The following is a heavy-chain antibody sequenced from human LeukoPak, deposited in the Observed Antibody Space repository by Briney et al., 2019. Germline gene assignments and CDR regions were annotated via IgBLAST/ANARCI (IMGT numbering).Heavy chain of an antibody. D-gene: IGHD6-6*01. Sequence: SQTLSLTCTVSGGSISSGSYYWSWIRQPAGKGLERIGRIYTSGSTNYNPSLKSRVTMSVDTSKNQFSLKLSSVTAADTAVYYCARDRSSSSIGYYYYMDVWGKGTTVTVSS. V-gene: IGHV4-61*02. CDR1: GGSISSGSYY. CDR2: IYTSGST. J-gene: IGHJ6*03. CDR3: ARDRSSSSIGYYYYMDV.